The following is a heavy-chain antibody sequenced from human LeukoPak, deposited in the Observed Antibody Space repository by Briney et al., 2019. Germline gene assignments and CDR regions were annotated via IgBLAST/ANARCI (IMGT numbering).Heavy chain of an antibody. CDR3: ARVGNLRVGAEDAFDI. CDR2: ITSSGSAI. V-gene: IGHV3-48*03. Sequence: GGSLRLSCETSGFTFSSYEMNWVRQGPGKGLEWVSFITSSGSAINYADSVRGRFTVSRDNAKNSLTLQMNSLRAEDTAVYFCARVGNLRVGAEDAFDIWGQGTLVSVSS. J-gene: IGHJ3*02. D-gene: IGHD1-26*01. CDR1: GFTFSSYE.